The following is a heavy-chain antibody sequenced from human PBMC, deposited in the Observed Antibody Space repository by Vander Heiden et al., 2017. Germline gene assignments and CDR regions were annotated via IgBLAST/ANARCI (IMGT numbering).Heavy chain of an antibody. CDR1: GFPFSTYT. V-gene: IGHV3-21*01. D-gene: IGHD6-13*01. CDR3: ASLAGAGTSDY. Sequence: EVQLVESGGGLVKPGGSLRLSCAASGFPFSTYTMTWVRQAPGKGLEWVSSINSTSSYIYYADSVKGRFTISRDNAKNSLYLQMNSLRTEDTAVYYCASLAGAGTSDYWGQGTLVTVSS. CDR2: INSTSSYI. J-gene: IGHJ4*02.